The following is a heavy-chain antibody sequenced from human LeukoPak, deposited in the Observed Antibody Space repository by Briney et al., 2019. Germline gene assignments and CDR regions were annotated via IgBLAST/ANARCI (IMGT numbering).Heavy chain of an antibody. CDR2: ISAYNGNT. Sequence: GASVKVSCKASGYTFTSYGISWVRQAPGQGLEWMGWISAYNGNTNYAQKLQGRVTMTTDTSTSTAYMELRSLRSDDTAVYYCARDPTTYYDSWSGYSNWFDPWGQGTLVTVSS. D-gene: IGHD3-3*01. J-gene: IGHJ5*02. CDR1: GYTFTSYG. V-gene: IGHV1-18*01. CDR3: ARDPTTYYDSWSGYSNWFDP.